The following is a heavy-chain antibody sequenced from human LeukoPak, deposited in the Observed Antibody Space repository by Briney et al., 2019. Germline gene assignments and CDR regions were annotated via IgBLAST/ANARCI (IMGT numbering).Heavy chain of an antibody. Sequence: GGSLRLSCAASGFTFSSYAMHWVRQAPGKGLEWEAVISYDGSNKYYADSVKGRFTISRDNSKNTLYLQMNSLRAEDTAVYYCARGGRVVPAPDPWGQGTLVTVSS. CDR2: ISYDGSNK. CDR3: ARGGRVVPAPDP. CDR1: GFTFSSYA. V-gene: IGHV3-30-3*01. J-gene: IGHJ5*02. D-gene: IGHD2-2*01.